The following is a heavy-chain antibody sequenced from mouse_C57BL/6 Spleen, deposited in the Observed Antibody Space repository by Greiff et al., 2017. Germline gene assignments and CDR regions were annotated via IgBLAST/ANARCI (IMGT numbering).Heavy chain of an antibody. J-gene: IGHJ4*01. CDR2: ISSGGSYT. V-gene: IGHV5-6*01. CDR1: GFTFSSYG. D-gene: IGHD4-1*01. CDR3: ASLAGWDGGAMDY. Sequence: EVRLVESGGDLVKPGGSLKLSCAASGFTFSSYGMSWVRQTPDKRLEWVATISSGGSYTYYPDSVKGRFTISRDNAKNTLYLQMSSLKSEDTAMYYCASLAGWDGGAMDYWGQGTSVTVSS.